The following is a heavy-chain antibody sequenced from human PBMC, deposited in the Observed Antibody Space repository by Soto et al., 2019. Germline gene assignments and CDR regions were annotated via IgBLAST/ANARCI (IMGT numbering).Heavy chain of an antibody. J-gene: IGHJ4*02. CDR3: AKDSGSYIPAILYY. CDR1: GFTFSSYA. V-gene: IGHV3-23*01. CDR2: ISGSGGGT. D-gene: IGHD1-26*01. Sequence: GGSLRLSCAVSGFTFSSYAMSWVRQAPGKGLEWVSAISGSGGGTYYADSVKGRFTISRDNSKNTLYLQMNSLRAEDTAVYYCAKDSGSYIPAILYYWGQGTLVTVSS.